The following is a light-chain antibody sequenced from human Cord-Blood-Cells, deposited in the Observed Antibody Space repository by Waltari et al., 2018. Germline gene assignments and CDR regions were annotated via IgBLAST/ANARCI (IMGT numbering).Light chain of an antibody. CDR1: SSDVGSYKL. V-gene: IGLV2-23*02. Sequence: QSALTQPASVSGSPGQSMTISCTGTSSDVGSYKLVSWYQEHPGKAPKLMIYEVSKRPSGVSNRFSCSKSGNTASLTISGLQAEDEADYYCCSYAGSSTWVFGGGTKLTVL. CDR2: EVS. J-gene: IGLJ3*02. CDR3: CSYAGSSTWV.